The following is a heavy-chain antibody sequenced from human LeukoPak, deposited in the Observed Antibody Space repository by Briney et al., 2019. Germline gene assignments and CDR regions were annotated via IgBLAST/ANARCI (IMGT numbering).Heavy chain of an antibody. J-gene: IGHJ3*02. CDR2: INANSGDK. Sequence: ASVKVPCKASVYTFTGYYMHWVRQPPGQGREWMGWINANSGDKNYAQESQGRVNMTRDTSINPVYMELSRLTSDDTAVYYYASRLQNYYDSSGYYVDAFDIWGQGTMVTVSS. CDR3: ASRLQNYYDSSGYYVDAFDI. V-gene: IGHV1-2*02. CDR1: VYTFTGYY. D-gene: IGHD3-22*01.